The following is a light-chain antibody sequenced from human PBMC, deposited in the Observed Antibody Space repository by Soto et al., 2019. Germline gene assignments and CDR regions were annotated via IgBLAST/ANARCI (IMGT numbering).Light chain of an antibody. V-gene: IGLV1-47*01. CDR3: AAWDDNFSTYV. CDR2: KNN. Sequence: QSVLTQPPSAYGTPGQRVTISCSGYSSTVGSNHVYWYQKFPGMAPKLLLSKNNQRPSGVPDRCSGAKSGASASLAISGLRSDDEADYYCAAWDDNFSTYVFCSGTKLTVL. CDR1: SSTVGSNH. J-gene: IGLJ1*01.